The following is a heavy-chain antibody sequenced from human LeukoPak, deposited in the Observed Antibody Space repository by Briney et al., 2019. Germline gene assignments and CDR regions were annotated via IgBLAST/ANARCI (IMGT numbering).Heavy chain of an antibody. V-gene: IGHV3-11*01. J-gene: IGHJ6*02. D-gene: IGHD3-3*01. CDR1: GFTFSDYY. Sequence: GGSLRLSCAASGFTFSDYYMSWIRQAPGKGLEWVSYISSSGSTIYYADSVKGRFTISKDNAKNSLYLQMNRLRAEDTAVYYCARGVEYYDFWSGYYKGMDVWGQGTTVTVSS. CDR3: ARGVEYYDFWSGYYKGMDV. CDR2: ISSSGSTI.